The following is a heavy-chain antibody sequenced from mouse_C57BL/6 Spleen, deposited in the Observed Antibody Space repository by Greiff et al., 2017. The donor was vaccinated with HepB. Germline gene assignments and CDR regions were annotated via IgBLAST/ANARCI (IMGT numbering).Heavy chain of an antibody. CDR2: INPNNGGT. CDR3: ARGLRGAMDY. Sequence: EVQLQQSGPELVKPGASVKISCKASGYTFTDYYMNWVKQSHGKSLEWIGDINPNNGGTSYNQKFKGKATLTVDKSSNTAYMELRSLTSEDSAVYYWARGLRGAMDYWGQGTSVTVSS. V-gene: IGHV1-26*01. J-gene: IGHJ4*01. CDR1: GYTFTDYY. D-gene: IGHD1-1*01.